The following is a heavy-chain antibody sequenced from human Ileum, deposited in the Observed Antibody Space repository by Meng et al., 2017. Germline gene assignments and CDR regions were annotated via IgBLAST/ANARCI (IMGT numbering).Heavy chain of an antibody. CDR1: GLTISSTW. J-gene: IGHJ4*01. CDR2: IKPDGSEK. D-gene: IGHD6-19*01. CDR3: ARSTHSSASE. Sequence: GESLKISCAASGLTISSTWMSWVRQAPGKGLEWVAHIKPDGSEKFYVDSVKGRFTTSRDNAKSSLYLQMSSLRPEDTAVYYCARSTHSSASEWGHGTLVTVSS. V-gene: IGHV3-7*01.